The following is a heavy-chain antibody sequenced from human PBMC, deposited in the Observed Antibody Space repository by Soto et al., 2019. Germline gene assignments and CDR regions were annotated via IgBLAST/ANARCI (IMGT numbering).Heavy chain of an antibody. Sequence: QVQLVESGGGVVQPGRSLRLSCAASGFTFSSYAMHWVRQAPGKGLEWVAVISYDGSNKYYADSVKGRFTISRDNSKNTLYLQMNSLRAEDTAVYYCARARGGYSYGTDYWGQGTLVTVSS. J-gene: IGHJ4*02. CDR2: ISYDGSNK. V-gene: IGHV3-30-3*01. CDR1: GFTFSSYA. CDR3: ARARGGYSYGTDY. D-gene: IGHD5-18*01.